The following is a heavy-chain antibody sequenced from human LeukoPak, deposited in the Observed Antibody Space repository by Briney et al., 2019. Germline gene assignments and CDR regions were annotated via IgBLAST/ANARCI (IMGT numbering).Heavy chain of an antibody. CDR3: AREFYGSGSYYGAPFDY. D-gene: IGHD3-10*01. Sequence: GASVKVSCKASGYTFTSYGISWVRQAPGQGVEWMGWISAYNGNTNYAQKLQGRVTMTTDTSTSTAYMELRSLRSDDTAVYYCAREFYGSGSYYGAPFDYWGQGTLVTVSS. V-gene: IGHV1-18*04. J-gene: IGHJ4*02. CDR2: ISAYNGNT. CDR1: GYTFTSYG.